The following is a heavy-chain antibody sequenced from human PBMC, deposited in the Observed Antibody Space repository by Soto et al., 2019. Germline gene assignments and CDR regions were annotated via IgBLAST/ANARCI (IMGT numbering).Heavy chain of an antibody. J-gene: IGHJ3*02. D-gene: IGHD3-22*01. CDR1: WGYINSYY. CDR3: ARDXYYYDSSGSHGAFDI. CDR2: IYYSGST. V-gene: IGHV4-59*01. Sequence: SEMLSLTCTVSWGYINSYYCSWIRQPPGKGLEWIGYIYYSGSTNYNPSLKSRVTISVDTSKNQFSLKLSSVTAADTAVYYCARDXYYYDSSGSHGAFDIWGQGTMVTVSS.